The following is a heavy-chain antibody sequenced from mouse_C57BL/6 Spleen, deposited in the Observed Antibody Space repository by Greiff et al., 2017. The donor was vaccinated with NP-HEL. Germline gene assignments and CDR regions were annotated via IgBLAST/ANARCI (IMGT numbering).Heavy chain of an antibody. J-gene: IGHJ2*01. V-gene: IGHV1-61*01. CDR3: ARYYGRGDYFDY. D-gene: IGHD1-1*01. CDR1: GYTFTSYW. CDR2: IYPSDSET. Sequence: QVQLQQPGAELVRPGSSVKLSCKASGYTFTSYWMDWVKQRPGQGLEWIGNIYPSDSETHYNQKFKDKATLTVDKSSSTAYMQLSSLTSEDSAVYYGARYYGRGDYFDYWGQGTTLTVSS.